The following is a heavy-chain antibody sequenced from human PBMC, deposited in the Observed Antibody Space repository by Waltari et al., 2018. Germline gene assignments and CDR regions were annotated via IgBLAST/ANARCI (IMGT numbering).Heavy chain of an antibody. J-gene: IGHJ2*01. V-gene: IGHV1-2*06. CDR3: ARGSSSWTGWYFDL. CDR1: GYPFTGYY. CDR2: INPNSGGT. D-gene: IGHD6-13*01. Sequence: QVQLVQSGAEVKKHGASVTVYCKASGYPFTGYYMPWVRQAPGQGLEWMGRINPNSGGTNYAQKFQGRVTMTRDTSISTAYMELSRLRSDDTAVYYCARGSSSWTGWYFDLWGRGTLVTVSS.